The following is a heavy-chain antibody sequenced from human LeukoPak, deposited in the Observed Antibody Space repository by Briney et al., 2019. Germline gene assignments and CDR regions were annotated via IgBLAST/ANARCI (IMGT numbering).Heavy chain of an antibody. D-gene: IGHD3-10*01. J-gene: IGHJ4*02. V-gene: IGHV3-7*01. Sequence: GGSLRLSCAASGFTFSSYWMSWVRQAPGKGLEGVANIKQDGSEKYYVDSVKGRFTISRDNAKNSLYLQMNSLRAEDTAVYYCARDLGGGVRGVIVDYWGQGTLVTVSS. CDR2: IKQDGSEK. CDR3: ARDLGGGVRGVIVDY. CDR1: GFTFSSYW.